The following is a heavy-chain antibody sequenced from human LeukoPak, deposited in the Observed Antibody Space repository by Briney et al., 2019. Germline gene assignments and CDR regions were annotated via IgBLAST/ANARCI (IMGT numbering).Heavy chain of an antibody. J-gene: IGHJ4*02. V-gene: IGHV3-30*18. CDR2: ISYDGSNK. CDR1: GFTFSSYG. CDR3: AKGTASGYCSGGSCYAYYFDY. D-gene: IGHD2-15*01. Sequence: GRSLRLSCAASGFTFSSYGMHWVRQAPGKGLEWVGVISYDGSNKYYADSVKGRFTISRDNSKNTLYLQMNSLRAEDTAVYYCAKGTASGYCSGGSCYAYYFDYWGQGTLVTVSS.